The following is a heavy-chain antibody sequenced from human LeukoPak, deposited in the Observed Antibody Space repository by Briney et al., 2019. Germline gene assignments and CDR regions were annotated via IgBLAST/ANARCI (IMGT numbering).Heavy chain of an antibody. D-gene: IGHD1-1*01. CDR2: IRYDGSNK. J-gene: IGHJ6*03. CDR3: AKDPGLDWNYNYYYYMDV. V-gene: IGHV3-30*02. CDR1: GFTFSSYG. Sequence: PGGSLRLSCAASGFTFSSYGMHWVRQAPGKGLEWVAFIRYDGSNKYYADSVKGRFTISRDNSKNTLYLQMHSLRAEDTAVYYCAKDPGLDWNYNYYYYMDVWGKGTTVTVSS.